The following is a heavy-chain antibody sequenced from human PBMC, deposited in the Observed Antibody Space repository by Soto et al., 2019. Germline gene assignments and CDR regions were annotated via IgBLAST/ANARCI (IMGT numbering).Heavy chain of an antibody. D-gene: IGHD1-26*01. V-gene: IGHV3-23*01. CDR3: AKYRSPKSLPFDP. CDR2: ISGSGGST. CDR1: GFTFGSYA. J-gene: IGHJ5*02. Sequence: GGSLRLSSAGSGFTFGSYAMSWVRQAPGKGLEWVSAISGSGGSTYYADSVKGRFTISRDNSKNTLYLQMNSLRAEDTAVYYCAKYRSPKSLPFDPWGQGTLVTVSS.